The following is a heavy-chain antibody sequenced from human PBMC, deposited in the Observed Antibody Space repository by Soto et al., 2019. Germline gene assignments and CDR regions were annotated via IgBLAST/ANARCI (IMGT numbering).Heavy chain of an antibody. CDR3: ASLSENTYYYYYGMDV. D-gene: IGHD3-10*01. CDR2: MNPNSGNT. Sequence: QVQLVQSGAEVKKPGASVKVSCKASGYTFTSYDINWVRQATGQGLEWMGWMNPNSGNTGYAQKFQGRVTMTRNISISTAYMELSSLRSEDTAVYYCASLSENTYYYYYGMDVWGQGTTVTVSS. V-gene: IGHV1-8*01. J-gene: IGHJ6*02. CDR1: GYTFTSYD.